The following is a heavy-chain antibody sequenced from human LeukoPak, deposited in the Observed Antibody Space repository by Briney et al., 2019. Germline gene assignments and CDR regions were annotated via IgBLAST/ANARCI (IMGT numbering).Heavy chain of an antibody. CDR2: IRYDGSNK. CDR3: AKGPTMVRGVNNWFDP. D-gene: IGHD3-10*01. Sequence: GGSLRLSCAASGFTFSSYGMHWVRQAPGKGLEGVAFIRYDGSNKYYADSVKGRFTISRDNSKNTLYLQMNSLRAEDTAVYYCAKGPTMVRGVNNWFDPWGQGTLVTVSS. J-gene: IGHJ5*02. CDR1: GFTFSSYG. V-gene: IGHV3-30*02.